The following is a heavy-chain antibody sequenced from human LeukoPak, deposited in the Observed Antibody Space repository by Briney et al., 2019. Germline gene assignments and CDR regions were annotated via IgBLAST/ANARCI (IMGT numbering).Heavy chain of an antibody. D-gene: IGHD6-6*01. Sequence: SQTLSLTCTISGGSISSGSYYWSWIRQPAGKGLEWIGRIYTSGSTNYNPSLKSRVTISVDTSKNQFSLKLSSVTAADPAVYYCASEPSIAARNYYYYYMDVWGKGTTVTVSS. CDR1: GGSISSGSYY. V-gene: IGHV4-61*02. J-gene: IGHJ6*03. CDR3: ASEPSIAARNYYYYYMDV. CDR2: IYTSGST.